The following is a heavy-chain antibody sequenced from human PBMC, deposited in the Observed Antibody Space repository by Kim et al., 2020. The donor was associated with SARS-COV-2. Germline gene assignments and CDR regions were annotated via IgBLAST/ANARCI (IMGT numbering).Heavy chain of an antibody. CDR1: GGSISSSSYY. D-gene: IGHD3-10*01. CDR2: IYYSGST. CDR3: ARAHLRRNYYGSGSEPYYYGMDV. V-gene: IGHV4-39*07. J-gene: IGHJ6*02. Sequence: SETLSLTCTVSGGSISSSSYYWGWIRQPPGKGLEWIGSIYYSGSTYYNPSLKSRVTISVDTSKNQFSLKLSSVTAADTAVYYCARAHLRRNYYGSGSEPYYYGMDVWGQGPRSPSP.